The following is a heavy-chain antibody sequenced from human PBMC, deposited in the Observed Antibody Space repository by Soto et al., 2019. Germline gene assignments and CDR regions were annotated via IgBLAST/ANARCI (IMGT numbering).Heavy chain of an antibody. J-gene: IGHJ6*02. V-gene: IGHV3-30*18. CDR3: VKDRRTEAFGMEV. CDR1: GFSFSSYG. D-gene: IGHD3-3*02. Sequence: QVQLVESGGGVVQPGKSLRLSCAASGFSFSSYGMHWVRQAPGKGLEWVAVISNDGSRKYYADSVKGRFTISRDTSQNTLYLQMNSLRHEYTAVFYCVKDRRTEAFGMEVWGQGTTVTVSS. CDR2: ISNDGSRK.